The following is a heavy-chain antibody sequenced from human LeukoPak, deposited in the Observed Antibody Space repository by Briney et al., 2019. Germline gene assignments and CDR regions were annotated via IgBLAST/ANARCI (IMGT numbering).Heavy chain of an antibody. Sequence: ASVKVSCKASGYTFTNYDINWVRQAPGQGLEWMGWISAHNGNTNYAQKLQGRVTMTTDTSTSTAYMEMRSLRSDDTAVYYCARPAYGANYIDYWGQGTLVTVSS. CDR3: ARPAYGANYIDY. D-gene: IGHD4-17*01. CDR1: GYTFTNYD. J-gene: IGHJ4*02. CDR2: ISAHNGNT. V-gene: IGHV1-18*01.